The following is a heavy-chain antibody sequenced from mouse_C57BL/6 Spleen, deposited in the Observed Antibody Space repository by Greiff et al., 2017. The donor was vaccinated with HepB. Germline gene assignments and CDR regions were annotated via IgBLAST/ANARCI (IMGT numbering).Heavy chain of an antibody. CDR2: ISDGGSYT. V-gene: IGHV5-4*01. Sequence: EVKLMESGGGLVKPGGSLKLSCAASGFTFSSYAMSWVRQTPEKRLEWVATISDGGSYTYYPDNVKGRFTISRDNAKNNLYLQMSHLKSEDTAMYYCARDTDSSGYYFDYWGQGTTLTVSS. J-gene: IGHJ2*01. D-gene: IGHD3-2*02. CDR1: GFTFSSYA. CDR3: ARDTDSSGYYFDY.